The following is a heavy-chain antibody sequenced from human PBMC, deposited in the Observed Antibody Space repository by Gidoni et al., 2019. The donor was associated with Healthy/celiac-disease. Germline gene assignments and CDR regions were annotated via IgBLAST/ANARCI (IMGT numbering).Heavy chain of an antibody. V-gene: IGHV4-59*08. J-gene: IGHJ4*02. CDR3: ARRSGSYGASFDY. CDR2: IYYSGST. D-gene: IGHD1-26*01. Sequence: QVQLQESGPGLVKPSEPLSLTCTVAGVSISSYYWSWIRQPPGKGLEWIGYIYYSGSTNYNPSLKSRVTISVDTSKNQFSLKLSSVTAADTAVYYCARRSGSYGASFDYWGQGTLVTVSS. CDR1: GVSISSYY.